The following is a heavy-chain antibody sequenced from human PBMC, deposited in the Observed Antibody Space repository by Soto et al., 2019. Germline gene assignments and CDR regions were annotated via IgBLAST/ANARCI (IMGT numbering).Heavy chain of an antibody. CDR1: GGSIISYY. CDR3: ARDSSGYHMTIDY. V-gene: IGHV4-59*01. Sequence: PSETLSHTCTVSGGSIISYYWSWIRQPPGKGLEWIGYIYYSGSTNYNPSLKSRVTISVDTSKNQFSLKLSSVTAADTAVYYCARDSSGYHMTIDYWGQGTLVTSPQ. CDR2: IYYSGST. J-gene: IGHJ4*02. D-gene: IGHD3-22*01.